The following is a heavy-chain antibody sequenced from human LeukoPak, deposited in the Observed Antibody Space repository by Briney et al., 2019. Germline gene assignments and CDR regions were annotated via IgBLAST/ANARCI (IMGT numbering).Heavy chain of an antibody. Sequence: PSETLPLTCSVSGASLLPYYWSWLRQPPGRGLEWIGFMYYSGTRNYNPSLSSRITITVDTSKNQFSLHLTSVTAADTAVYYCARHGPVNSFDYWGRGNLVTVSS. CDR2: MYYSGTR. V-gene: IGHV4-59*08. CDR1: GASLLPYY. D-gene: IGHD1/OR15-1a*01. CDR3: ARHGPVNSFDY. J-gene: IGHJ4*02.